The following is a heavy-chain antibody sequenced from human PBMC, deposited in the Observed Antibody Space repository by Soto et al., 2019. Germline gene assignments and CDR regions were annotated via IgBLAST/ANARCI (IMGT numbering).Heavy chain of an antibody. Sequence: TLSLTCTVSGGSISSSYWSWIRQTPGKGLEWIGYTYNSGSTNYNPSLKSRVTISVDTSKNQFSLNLSSVTAADTAVYYCARDAFDIWGQGTMVTVSS. CDR2: TYNSGST. J-gene: IGHJ3*02. CDR3: ARDAFDI. V-gene: IGHV4-59*01. CDR1: GGSISSSY.